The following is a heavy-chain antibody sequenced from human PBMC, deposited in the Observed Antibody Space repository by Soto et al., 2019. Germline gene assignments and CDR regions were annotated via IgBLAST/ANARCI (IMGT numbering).Heavy chain of an antibody. CDR1: GFTFTSSA. CDR3: AAAHPSIAARRNFGTYYYGMDV. J-gene: IGHJ6*02. Sequence: SVKVSCKASGFTFTSSAVQWVRQARGQRLEWIGWIVVGSGNTNYAQKFQERVTINRDMSTSTAYMELSSLRSEDTAVYYCAAAHPSIAARRNFGTYYYGMDVWGQGTTVTVSS. CDR2: IVVGSGNT. V-gene: IGHV1-58*01. D-gene: IGHD6-6*01.